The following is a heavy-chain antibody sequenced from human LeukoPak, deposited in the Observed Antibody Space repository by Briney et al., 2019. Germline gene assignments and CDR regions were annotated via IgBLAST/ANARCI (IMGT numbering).Heavy chain of an antibody. CDR2: IYTSGST. D-gene: IGHD3-16*02. V-gene: IGHV4-61*02. CDR3: ASMRGYVWGSYRSYDAFDI. Sequence: SQTLSLTCTVSGGSISSGSYYWSWIRQPAGKGLEWMGGIYTSGSTNYNPSLKSRVTISVDTSKNQFSLKLSSVTAADTAVYYCASMRGYVWGSYRSYDAFDIWGQGTMVTVSS. CDR1: GGSISSGSYY. J-gene: IGHJ3*02.